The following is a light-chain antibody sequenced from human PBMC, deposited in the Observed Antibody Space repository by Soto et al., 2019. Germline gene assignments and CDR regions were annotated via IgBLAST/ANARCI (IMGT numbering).Light chain of an antibody. CDR2: RNN. V-gene: IGLV1-47*01. J-gene: IGLJ1*01. CDR3: AAWDDSLSGYV. Sequence: QSVLTQPPSASGTPGQRVTISCSGSSSNIGSNFVYWYQQVPGTAPKLLIHRNNQRPSGVPDRVSGSRSGTSASLAISGLRSEDEADYYCAAWDDSLSGYVFGTGTKVTVL. CDR1: SSNIGSNF.